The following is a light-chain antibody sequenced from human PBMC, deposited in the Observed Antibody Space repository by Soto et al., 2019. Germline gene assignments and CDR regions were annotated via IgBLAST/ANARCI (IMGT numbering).Light chain of an antibody. Sequence: EIVLTQSPGTLSLSPGEGATLSCRASQSISSNFLAWYQQKRGQVPRLLIYAASRRATGTPDRFSGSGSGTDFTLTISRLEPEDFAVYYCQQYGTSPWTFGQGTKVDI. CDR3: QQYGTSPWT. CDR2: AAS. J-gene: IGKJ1*01. V-gene: IGKV3-20*01. CDR1: QSISSNF.